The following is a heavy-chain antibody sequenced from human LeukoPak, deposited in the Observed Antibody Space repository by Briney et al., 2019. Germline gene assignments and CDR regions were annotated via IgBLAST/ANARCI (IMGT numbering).Heavy chain of an antibody. V-gene: IGHV4-34*01. Sequence: PSETLSLTCAVYGGSFSGYYWSWIRQPPGKGLEWIGETNHSGSTNYNPSLKSRVTISVDTSKNQFSLKLSSVTAADTAVYYCARGLWYCSSTSCYHAYYYYGMDVWGQGTTVTVSS. CDR2: TNHSGST. D-gene: IGHD2-2*01. J-gene: IGHJ6*02. CDR1: GGSFSGYY. CDR3: ARGLWYCSSTSCYHAYYYYGMDV.